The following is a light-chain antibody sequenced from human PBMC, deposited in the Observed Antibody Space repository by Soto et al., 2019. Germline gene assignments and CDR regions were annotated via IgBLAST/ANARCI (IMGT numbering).Light chain of an antibody. CDR2: DVS. CDR1: SSDVGGYNY. CDR3: SSYTSSSTSDYV. V-gene: IGLV2-14*01. J-gene: IGLJ1*01. Sequence: QSVLTQPDSVSGSPGQSITISCTGTSSDVGGYNYVPWYQQHPGKAPKLMIYDVSNRPSGVSNRFSGSKSGNTASLTISGLQAEDEADYYCSSYTSSSTSDYVLGTGTKVTV.